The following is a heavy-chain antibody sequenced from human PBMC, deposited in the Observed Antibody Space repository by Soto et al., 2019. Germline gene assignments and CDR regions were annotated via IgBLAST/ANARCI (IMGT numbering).Heavy chain of an antibody. CDR2: ISAYNGNT. CDR3: AREIEGYDSSEPSYYYYGMDV. CDR1: GYTFTSYG. Sequence: AASVKVSCKASGYTFTSYGISWVRQAPGQGLEWMGWISAYNGNTNYAQKLQGRVTMTTDTSTSTAYMELRSLRSDDTAVYYCAREIEGYDSSEPSYYYYGMDVWGQGTTVTVSS. V-gene: IGHV1-18*01. J-gene: IGHJ6*02. D-gene: IGHD3-22*01.